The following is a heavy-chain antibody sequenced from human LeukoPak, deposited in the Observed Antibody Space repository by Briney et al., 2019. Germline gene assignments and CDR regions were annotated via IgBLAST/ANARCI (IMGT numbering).Heavy chain of an antibody. J-gene: IGHJ4*02. V-gene: IGHV4-59*01. CDR1: GGSISSYY. D-gene: IGHD4-17*01. CDR2: IYYSGST. Sequence: SETLSLTCTVSGGSISSYYWSWIRQPPGKGLEWIGSIYYSGSTYYNPSLKSRVTISVDTPKNQFSLKLTYVTAADTAVYYCARGYGDFDYWGQGTLVTVSS. CDR3: ARGYGDFDY.